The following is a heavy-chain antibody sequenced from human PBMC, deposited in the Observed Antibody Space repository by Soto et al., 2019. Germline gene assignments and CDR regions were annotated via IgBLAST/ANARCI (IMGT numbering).Heavy chain of an antibody. Sequence: ASVKVSCKASGYTFTSYGISWVRQAPGQGLEWMGWISAYNGNTNYAQKLQGRATMTTDTSTSTAYMELRSLRSDDTAVYYCAREGQYSSSWPYYYGMDVWGQGTTVTV. CDR2: ISAYNGNT. D-gene: IGHD6-13*01. CDR1: GYTFTSYG. J-gene: IGHJ6*02. V-gene: IGHV1-18*04. CDR3: AREGQYSSSWPYYYGMDV.